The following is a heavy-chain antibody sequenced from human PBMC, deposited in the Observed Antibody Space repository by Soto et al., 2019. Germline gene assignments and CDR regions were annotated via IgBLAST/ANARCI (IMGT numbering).Heavy chain of an antibody. V-gene: IGHV3-13*01. Sequence: EVQLVESGGGLVQPGGSLRLSCAASGFTFSNYEMHWVRQVTGKGLEWVSGIGTVGDTKYVGSVKGRFTISRDNAKNSLYLQMNSLRAEDTAVYYCAGRRQVINDYYGLADWGQGTTVIVSS. D-gene: IGHD2-21*01. J-gene: IGHJ6*02. CDR1: GFTFSNYE. CDR2: IGTVGDT. CDR3: AGRRQVINDYYGLAD.